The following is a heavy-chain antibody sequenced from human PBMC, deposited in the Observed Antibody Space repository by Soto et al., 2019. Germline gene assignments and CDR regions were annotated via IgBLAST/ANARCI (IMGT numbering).Heavy chain of an antibody. CDR2: IYYSGST. V-gene: IGHV4-59*01. CDR3: ARRRDGYKSEFDY. Sequence: SETLSLTCTVSGGSISSYYWSWIRQPPGKGLEWIGYIYYSGSTNYNPSLKSRVTISVDSSKNQFSLKLSSVTAADTAVYYCARRRDGYKSEFDYWGQGTLVTVSS. CDR1: GGSISSYY. D-gene: IGHD5-12*01. J-gene: IGHJ4*02.